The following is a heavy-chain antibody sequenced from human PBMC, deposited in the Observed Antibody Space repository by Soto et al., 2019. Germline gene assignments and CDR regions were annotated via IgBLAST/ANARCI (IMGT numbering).Heavy chain of an antibody. CDR3: ASPRAAADY. J-gene: IGHJ4*02. CDR1: GFTFSSYA. D-gene: IGHD6-13*01. V-gene: IGHV3-30-3*01. CDR2: ISYDGSNK. Sequence: GGSLRLSCAASGFTFSSYAMHWVRQAPGKGLEWVAVISYDGSNKYYADSVKGRFTISRDNSKDTLYLQMNSLRAEDTAVYYYASPRAAADYWGQGTLVTVSS.